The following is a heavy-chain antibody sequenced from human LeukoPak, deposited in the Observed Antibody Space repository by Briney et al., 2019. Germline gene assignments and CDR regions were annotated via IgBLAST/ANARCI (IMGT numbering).Heavy chain of an antibody. J-gene: IGHJ3*02. D-gene: IGHD3-3*01. Sequence: GGSLRLSCAASGFTFSDYYMSWIRQAPGKGLDWVSYISSSGSTIYYADSVKGRFTISRDNAKNSPYLHMNSLRAQGTAVYYCARDLENAFDIWGQGTMVTVSS. CDR1: GFTFSDYY. CDR2: ISSSGSTI. CDR3: ARDLENAFDI. V-gene: IGHV3-11*04.